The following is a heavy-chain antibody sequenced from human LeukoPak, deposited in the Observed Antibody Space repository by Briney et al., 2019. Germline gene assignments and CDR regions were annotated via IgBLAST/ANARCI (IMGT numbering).Heavy chain of an antibody. Sequence: PSETLSLTCGVSGYPINNAYYWVWIRQPPGKGLEWIGSLYHPDSTYYNPSLKSRVTMSVDTSRNQFSLRLSFVTAADTAVYYCGRQYDSYFYYYLDLWGTGTTVTVSS. CDR2: LYHPDST. CDR3: GRQYDSYFYYYLDL. CDR1: GYPINNAYY. J-gene: IGHJ6*03. D-gene: IGHD2-2*01. V-gene: IGHV4-38-2*01.